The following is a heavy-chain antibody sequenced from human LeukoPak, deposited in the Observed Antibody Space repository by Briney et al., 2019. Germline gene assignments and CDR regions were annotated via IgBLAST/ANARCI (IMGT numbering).Heavy chain of an antibody. CDR1: GFTFSSYW. CDR3: ARAPIFGVVYFDY. Sequence: GGSLRLSCAASGFTFSSYWMTWVRQAPGKGLEWVANIKQDGSEKYYVDSVKGRFTISRDNAKNSLYLQMNSLRAEDTAVYYCARAPIFGVVYFDYWGQGTLVTVSS. CDR2: IKQDGSEK. J-gene: IGHJ4*02. D-gene: IGHD3-3*01. V-gene: IGHV3-7*01.